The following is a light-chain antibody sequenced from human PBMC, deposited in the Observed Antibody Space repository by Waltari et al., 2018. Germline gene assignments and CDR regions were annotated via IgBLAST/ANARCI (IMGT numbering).Light chain of an antibody. J-gene: IGLJ2*01. Sequence: QSVLTHPPSVSGATGPTATISRSGSNYNVGAVFAVPRYQELPGTAPKLLIYGNTNRPAGVPDRFSGSKSGTSASLAITGLQAEDEADYYCQSYDSSLSDSVFGGGTKLTVL. CDR3: QSYDSSLSDSV. CDR1: NYNVGAVFA. CDR2: GNT. V-gene: IGLV1-40*01.